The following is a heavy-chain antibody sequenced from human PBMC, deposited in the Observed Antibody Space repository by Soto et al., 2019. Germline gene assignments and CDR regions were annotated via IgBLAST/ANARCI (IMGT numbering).Heavy chain of an antibody. V-gene: IGHV1-24*01. CDR3: AINTFRGFRDNAFDI. J-gene: IGHJ3*02. Sequence: ASVKVSCKASGYTFTGYYMHWVRQAPGKGLEWMGGFDPEDGETIYAQKFQGRVTMTEDTSTDTAYMELSSLRSEDTAVYYCAINTFRGFRDNAFDIWGQGTMVTVSS. CDR1: GYTFTGYY. CDR2: FDPEDGET. D-gene: IGHD3-16*01.